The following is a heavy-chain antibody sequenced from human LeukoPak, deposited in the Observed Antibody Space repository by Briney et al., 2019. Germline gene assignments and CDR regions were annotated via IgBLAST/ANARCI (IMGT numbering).Heavy chain of an antibody. D-gene: IGHD1-26*01. V-gene: IGHV3-30-3*01. J-gene: IGHJ4*02. CDR1: GFTFSSYA. CDR2: ISYDGSNK. CDR3: ARDGVGATLYYFDY. Sequence: GGSLRLSCAASGFTFSSYAMSWVRQAPGKGLEWAAVISYDGSNKYYADSVKGRFTISRDNSKNTLYLQMNSLRAEDTAVYYCARDGVGATLYYFDYWGQGTLVTVSS.